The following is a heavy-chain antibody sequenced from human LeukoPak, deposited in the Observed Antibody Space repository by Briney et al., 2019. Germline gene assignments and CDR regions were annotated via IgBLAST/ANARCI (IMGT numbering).Heavy chain of an antibody. V-gene: IGHV3-74*01. J-gene: IGHJ6*02. CDR3: ARSNYYGMDV. Sequence: PGGSLRLSCAASGFTFSSYWMHWVRHVPGKGRVWVSVISIDGSYTKYADSVKGRFTISRDNAKNTLHLQMNSLRAEDTTVYYCARSNYYGMDVWGQGTTVTVSS. CDR1: GFTFSSYW. CDR2: ISIDGSYT.